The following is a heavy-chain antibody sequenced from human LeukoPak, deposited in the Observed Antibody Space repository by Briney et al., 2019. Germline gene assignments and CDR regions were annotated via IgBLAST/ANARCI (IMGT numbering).Heavy chain of an antibody. D-gene: IGHD6-13*01. J-gene: IGHJ4*02. V-gene: IGHV4-59*01. Sequence: SETLFLTCTVSGGYISSYYWSWIRQPPGKGLEWIGYVYYSGSTKYNPSLKSRVTISVDTSKNQFSLNLSSVIAADTAVYYCARVGLAAAGTTYDYWGQGILVTVSS. CDR1: GGYISSYY. CDR2: VYYSGST. CDR3: ARVGLAAAGTTYDY.